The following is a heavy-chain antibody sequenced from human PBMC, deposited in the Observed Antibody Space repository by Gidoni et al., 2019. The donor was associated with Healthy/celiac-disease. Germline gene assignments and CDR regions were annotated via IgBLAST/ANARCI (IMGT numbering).Heavy chain of an antibody. CDR3: ARDIVEMATITFDY. Sequence: QVQLVQSGAEVKKPGSSVKVSCKASGGTFSSYAISWVRQAPGQGLEWMGRIIPILCRANYAQKFQGRVTITADKSTSTAYMELSSLRSEDTAVYDCARDIVEMATITFDYWGQGTLVTVSS. CDR1: GGTFSSYA. CDR2: IIPILCRA. J-gene: IGHJ4*02. V-gene: IGHV1-69*09. D-gene: IGHD5-12*01.